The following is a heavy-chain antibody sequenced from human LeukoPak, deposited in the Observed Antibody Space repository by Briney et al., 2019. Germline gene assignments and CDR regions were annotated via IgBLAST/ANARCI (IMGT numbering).Heavy chain of an antibody. D-gene: IGHD3-16*02. CDR2: ISGSGGST. Sequence: GGSLRLSCAASGFTFSSYAMSWARQAPGKGLEWVSAISGSGGSTYYADSVKGRFTISRDNSKNALYLQMNSLRAEDTAVYYCAKALRLGELSFSYWGQGTLVTVSS. V-gene: IGHV3-23*01. CDR1: GFTFSSYA. J-gene: IGHJ4*02. CDR3: AKALRLGELSFSY.